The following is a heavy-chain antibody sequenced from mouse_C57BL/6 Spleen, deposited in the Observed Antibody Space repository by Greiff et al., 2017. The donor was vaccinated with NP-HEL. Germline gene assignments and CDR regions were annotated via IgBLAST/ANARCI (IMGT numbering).Heavy chain of an antibody. J-gene: IGHJ4*01. CDR2: INDDGSST. Sequence: EVRLVESEGGLVQPGSSMKLSCTASGFTFSDYYMAWVRQVPEKGLEWVANINDDGSSTYYLDSLKSRFIISRDNAKNILYLQMSSLKSEDTATYYCARMGGAMDYWGQGPSVTVSS. V-gene: IGHV5-16*01. D-gene: IGHD1-1*02. CDR3: ARMGGAMDY. CDR1: GFTFSDYY.